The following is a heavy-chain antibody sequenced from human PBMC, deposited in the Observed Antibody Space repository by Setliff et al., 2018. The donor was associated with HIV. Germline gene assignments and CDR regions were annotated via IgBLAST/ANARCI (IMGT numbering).Heavy chain of an antibody. CDR1: GYSISSGYF. CDR3: GRTMTYYYLCMDV. J-gene: IGHJ6*03. V-gene: IGHV4-38-2*02. CDR2: ILHSGNA. Sequence: SETLSLTCSVSGYSISSGYFWSWIRQPPGKGLEWIGSILHSGNAHYSPPLKSRVTMSVDMSKNHFSLKLTSVTAADTAVYYCGRTMTYYYLCMDVWGNGTTVTVSS.